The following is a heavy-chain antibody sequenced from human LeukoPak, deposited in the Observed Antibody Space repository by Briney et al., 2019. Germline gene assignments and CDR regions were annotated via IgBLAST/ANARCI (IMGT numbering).Heavy chain of an antibody. D-gene: IGHD4-11*01. J-gene: IGHJ4*02. V-gene: IGHV4-38-2*02. CDR2: IYHSGST. CDR1: GYSISSGYY. Sequence: SETLSLTCTVSGYSISSGYYWGWIRQPPGKGLEWIGSIYHSGSTYYNPSLKSRVTISVDTSKNQFSLKLCSVTAADTAVYYCASIRTVTYFDYWGQGTLVTVSS. CDR3: ASIRTVTYFDY.